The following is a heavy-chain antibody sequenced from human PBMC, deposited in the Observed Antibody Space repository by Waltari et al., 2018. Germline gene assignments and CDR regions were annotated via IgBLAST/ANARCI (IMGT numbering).Heavy chain of an antibody. CDR2: IRSSSSYI. Sequence: EVQLVESGGGLVKPGGSLRLSCAASGFTFSSYSMNWVRQAPGKGLEWVSSIRSSSSYIYYADSVKGRFTISRDNAKNSLYLQMNSLRAEDTAVYYCARDGVGATNGIDYWGQGTLVTVSS. V-gene: IGHV3-21*01. CDR1: GFTFSSYS. D-gene: IGHD1-26*01. J-gene: IGHJ4*02. CDR3: ARDGVGATNGIDY.